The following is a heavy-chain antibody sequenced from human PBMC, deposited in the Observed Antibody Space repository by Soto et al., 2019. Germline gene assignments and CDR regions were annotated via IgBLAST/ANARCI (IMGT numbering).Heavy chain of an antibody. J-gene: IGHJ1*01. CDR3: ARGQQLGREYFQR. CDR1: GGSISSYY. V-gene: IGHV4-59*08. CDR2: IYYSGST. D-gene: IGHD6-13*01. Sequence: QVQLQESGPGLVKPSETLSLTCTVSGGSISSYYWSWIRQPPGKGLEWIGYIYYSGSTNYNPSLKSRVTISVDTSKNQFSLKLSSVTAADTAVYYCARGQQLGREYFQRWGQGTLVTVSS.